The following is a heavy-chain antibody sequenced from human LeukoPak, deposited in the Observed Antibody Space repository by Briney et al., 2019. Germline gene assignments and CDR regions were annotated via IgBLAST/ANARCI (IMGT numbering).Heavy chain of an antibody. CDR3: AKDLFYSFDI. CDR2: IYSGGST. J-gene: IGHJ3*02. D-gene: IGHD2/OR15-2a*01. V-gene: IGHV3-53*05. Sequence: GGSLRLSCAASGFTVSSNYMSWVRQAPGKGLEWVSVIYSGGSTYYADPVRGRFTISRDNSKNTLYLQMNSLRADDTALYRCAKDLFYSFDIWGQGTEVTVSS. CDR1: GFTVSSNY.